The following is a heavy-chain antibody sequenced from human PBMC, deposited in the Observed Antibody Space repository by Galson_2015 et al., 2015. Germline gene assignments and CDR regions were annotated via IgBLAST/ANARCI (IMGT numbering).Heavy chain of an antibody. CDR2: ISGSGGST. V-gene: IGHV3-23*01. CDR1: GFTFSSYA. Sequence: SLRLSCAASGFTFSSYAMSWVRQAPGKGLEWVSAISGSGGSTYYADSVKGRFTISRDNSKNTLYLQMNSLRAEDTAVYYCAPSGGYYDSSGPEDYWGQGTLVTVSS. CDR3: APSGGYYDSSGPEDY. D-gene: IGHD3-22*01. J-gene: IGHJ4*02.